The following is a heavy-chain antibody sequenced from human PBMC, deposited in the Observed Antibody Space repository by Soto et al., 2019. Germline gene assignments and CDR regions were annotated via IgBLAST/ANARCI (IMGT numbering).Heavy chain of an antibody. D-gene: IGHD6-19*01. V-gene: IGHV4-59*01. CDR2: VYYTGST. CDR3: ARNVAVPGAHIDY. Sequence: SETLSLTCSVSGGSISGSYWSWIRQSPGKGLECLGYVYYTGSTNYSPSLRSRVSISVDTSKNEFSLRLSSVTAADTAVYFCARNVAVPGAHIDYWGQGTQVTVYS. CDR1: GGSISGSY. J-gene: IGHJ4*02.